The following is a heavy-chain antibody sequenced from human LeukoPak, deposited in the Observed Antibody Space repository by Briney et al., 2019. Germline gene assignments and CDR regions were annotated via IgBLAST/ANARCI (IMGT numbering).Heavy chain of an antibody. V-gene: IGHV1-24*01. D-gene: IGHD1-1*01. Sequence: GASVKVSCKVSGYTLTELSMHWVQQAPGKGLEWMGGFDPEDGETIYAQKFQGRVTMTEDTSTDTAYMELSSLRSEDTAVYYCATGRSYRYAVGPLSGSWFDPWGQGTLVTVSS. CDR1: GYTLTELS. CDR3: ATGRSYRYAVGPLSGSWFDP. CDR2: FDPEDGET. J-gene: IGHJ5*02.